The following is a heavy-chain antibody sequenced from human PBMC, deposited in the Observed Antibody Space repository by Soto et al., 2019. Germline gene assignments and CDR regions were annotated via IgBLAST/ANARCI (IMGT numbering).Heavy chain of an antibody. CDR2: IYYSGST. V-gene: IGHV4-59*08. J-gene: IGHJ5*02. Sequence: QVQLQESGPGLVKPSETLSLTCTVSGGSISSYYWSWIRQPPGKGLEWIGYIYYSGSTNYNPSPKSRVTIAVDTSKNQFSLKLSSVTAADTAVDYCARLLWSRGDWCDPWGQGTLVTVSS. D-gene: IGHD3-10*01. CDR1: GGSISSYY. CDR3: ARLLWSRGDWCDP.